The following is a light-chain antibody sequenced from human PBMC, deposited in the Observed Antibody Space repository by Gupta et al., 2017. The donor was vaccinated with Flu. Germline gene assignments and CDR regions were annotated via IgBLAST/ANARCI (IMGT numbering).Light chain of an antibody. CDR3: AAWDDNLNDPV. CDR2: SNY. J-gene: IGLJ3*02. V-gene: IGLV1-44*01. CDR1: SSNIGTNT. Sequence: QSVLTQPPSASGTPGQRVTISCSGSSSNIGTNTVNWFQQLPGTAPKLLIYSNYQRPSGVPDRFSGSKSGTSASLAISGLQSEDEADYYCAAWDDNLNDPVFGGGTKLTVL.